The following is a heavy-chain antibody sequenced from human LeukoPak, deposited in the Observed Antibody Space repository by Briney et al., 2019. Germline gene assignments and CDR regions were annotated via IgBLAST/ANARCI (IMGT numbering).Heavy chain of an antibody. CDR2: INPNSGGT. Sequence: ASVKVSCKASGYTFANYDITWVRQAPGQGLEWMGWINPNSGGTNYAQKFQGRVTMTRDTSISTAYMELSRLRSDDTAVYYCARVRYCSGGSCYRWIDYWGQGTLVTVSS. D-gene: IGHD2-15*01. J-gene: IGHJ4*02. CDR3: ARVRYCSGGSCYRWIDY. V-gene: IGHV1-2*02. CDR1: GYTFANYD.